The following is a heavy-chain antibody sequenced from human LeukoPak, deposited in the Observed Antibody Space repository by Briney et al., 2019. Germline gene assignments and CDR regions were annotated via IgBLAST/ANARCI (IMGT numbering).Heavy chain of an antibody. CDR3: AKEQSGVAVAYFFGS. D-gene: IGHD6-19*01. CDR1: GFTFNTYA. Sequence: PGGTLRLSCAASGFTFNTYARSWVRQPPGKGLEWLSAINGSGRSTYYAAFERGRITFSRNNYNHTLHLQMTGPTADATVDFFCAKEQSGVAVAYFFGSWGQETLVTVSS. V-gene: IGHV3-23*01. J-gene: IGHJ4*02. CDR2: INGSGRST.